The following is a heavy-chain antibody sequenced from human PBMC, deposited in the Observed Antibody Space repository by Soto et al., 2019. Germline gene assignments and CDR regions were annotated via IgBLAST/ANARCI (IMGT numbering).Heavy chain of an antibody. V-gene: IGHV4-39*01. Sequence: QLQLQESGPGLLKPSETLSLTCSVSGGSISSKSYSWGWIRQPPGKGLEWIGTFYYSDNTHYNPSLKSRVNVSVDTSKNQFSLKLSSVTAADTAVYYCAKLAGYCSGNSCHGDYAMDVWGQGTTVTVSS. J-gene: IGHJ6*02. CDR3: AKLAGYCSGNSCHGDYAMDV. CDR2: FYYSDNT. D-gene: IGHD2-2*01. CDR1: GGSISSKSYS.